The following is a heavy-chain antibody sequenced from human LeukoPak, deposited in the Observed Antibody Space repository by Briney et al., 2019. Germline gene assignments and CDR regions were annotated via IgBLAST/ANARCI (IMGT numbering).Heavy chain of an antibody. D-gene: IGHD4-23*01. V-gene: IGHV4-34*01. J-gene: IGHJ4*02. CDR3: ARDLNYGGNSNPFDY. CDR2: INHSGST. Sequence: SETLSLTCAVYGGSLSRYYWSWIRQPPGKGLEWIGEINHSGSTNYNPSLKSRVTISVDTSKNQFSLKLSSVTAADTAVYYCARDLNYGGNSNPFDYWGQGTLVTVSS. CDR1: GGSLSRYY.